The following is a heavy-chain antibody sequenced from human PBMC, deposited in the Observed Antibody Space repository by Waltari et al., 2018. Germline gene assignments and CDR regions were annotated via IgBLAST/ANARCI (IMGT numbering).Heavy chain of an antibody. V-gene: IGHV4-34*01. CDR3: ARGRRGGYSYGRYYFDY. Sequence: QVQLQQWGAGLLKPSETLSLTCAVYGGSFSGYYWSWIRQPPGKGLEWIGEIKQSGSTNYNPSLKSRVTISVDTSKNQFSLKLSSVTAADTAVYYCARGRRGGYSYGRYYFDYWGQGTLVTVSS. J-gene: IGHJ4*02. CDR1: GGSFSGYY. CDR2: IKQSGST. D-gene: IGHD5-18*01.